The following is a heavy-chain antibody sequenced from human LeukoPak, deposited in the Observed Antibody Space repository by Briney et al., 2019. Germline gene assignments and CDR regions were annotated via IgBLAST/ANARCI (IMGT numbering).Heavy chain of an antibody. CDR1: GGSISSYY. CDR3: ARQGGDYSGWYDY. J-gene: IGHJ4*02. Sequence: SETLSLICTVSGGSISSYYWSWIRQPPGKGLEWIGYIYYSGSTNYNPSLKSRVTISVDTSKNQFSLKLSSVTAADTAVYYCARQGGDYSGWYDYWGQGTLVTVSS. V-gene: IGHV4-59*08. CDR2: IYYSGST. D-gene: IGHD6-19*01.